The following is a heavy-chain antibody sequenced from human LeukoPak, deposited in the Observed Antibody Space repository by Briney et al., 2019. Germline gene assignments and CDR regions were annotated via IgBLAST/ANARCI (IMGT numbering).Heavy chain of an antibody. V-gene: IGHV1-69*08. Sequence: SVKVSCTASGGSFSDYSISWVRQAPGQGLEWMGRIIAILDTAHYAQKFQGRFTITADKSTTTVYMELSSLRSDDTAVYYCVRSGYDYDWFDPWGQGTLVTVSS. CDR3: VRSGYDYDWFDP. CDR1: GGSFSDYS. CDR2: IIAILDTA. J-gene: IGHJ5*02. D-gene: IGHD5-12*01.